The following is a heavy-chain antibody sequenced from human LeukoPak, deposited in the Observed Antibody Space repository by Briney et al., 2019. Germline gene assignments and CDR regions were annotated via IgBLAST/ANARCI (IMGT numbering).Heavy chain of an antibody. V-gene: IGHV5-51*01. J-gene: IGHJ4*02. D-gene: IGHD3-10*01. Sequence: GESLKISCKGSGYSFTSYWIGWVRQMPGKGLEWMGIIYPGDSDTRYSPSFQGQVTISADKSISTAYLQWSSLKASDTAMYYCARSSYYGSGSYYIWWDWGQGNLVTVSS. CDR3: ARSSYYGSGSYYIWWD. CDR2: IYPGDSDT. CDR1: GYSFTSYW.